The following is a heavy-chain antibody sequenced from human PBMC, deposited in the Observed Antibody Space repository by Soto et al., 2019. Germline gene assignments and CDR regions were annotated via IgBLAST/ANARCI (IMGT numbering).Heavy chain of an antibody. CDR3: ARDTSAVAGTFQH. V-gene: IGHV1-69*12. J-gene: IGHJ1*01. CDR1: GDTYSSYA. Sequence: QVQLVQSGAEVKKPGSSVKVSYKASGDTYSSYAISWVRQAPGHGLEWMGGIIPIFGTANYAQKFQGRVTITADESTSTAYMELSSLRSEDTAVYYCARDTSAVAGTFQHWGQGTLVTVSS. D-gene: IGHD6-19*01. CDR2: IIPIFGTA.